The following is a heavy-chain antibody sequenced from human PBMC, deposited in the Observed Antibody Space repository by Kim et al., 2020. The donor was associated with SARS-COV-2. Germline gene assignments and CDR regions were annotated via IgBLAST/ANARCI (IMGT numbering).Heavy chain of an antibody. D-gene: IGHD5-18*01. CDR3: AGDGGVQLWSGVLRGMDV. J-gene: IGHJ6*02. V-gene: IGHV3-30*07. Sequence: KGRFTISRDNSKNTLYLQMNSLGAEDTAVYYCAGDGGVQLWSGVLRGMDVWGQGTTVTVSS.